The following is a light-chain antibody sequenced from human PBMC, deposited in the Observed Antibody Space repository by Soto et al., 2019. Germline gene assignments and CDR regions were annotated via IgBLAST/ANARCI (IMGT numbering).Light chain of an antibody. Sequence: NFMLTQPHSVSKSPGKTVTISCTGSSGSIASSYVQWYQQRPGSAPTTVIFGNNQRPSGVPARFSGSIDISSNSASLIISGLKTEDEADYYCQSYDTTNRALVVFGGRTKLTVL. CDR1: SGSIASSY. J-gene: IGLJ2*01. CDR3: QSYDTTNRALVV. V-gene: IGLV6-57*02. CDR2: GNN.